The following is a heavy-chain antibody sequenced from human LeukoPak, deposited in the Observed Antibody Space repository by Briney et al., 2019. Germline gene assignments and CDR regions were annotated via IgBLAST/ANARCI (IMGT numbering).Heavy chain of an antibody. CDR1: GFTFDDYA. CDR3: ARDNSIGLLDY. J-gene: IGHJ4*02. Sequence: PGRSLRLSCVASGFTFDDYAMHWVRQAPGKGLEWVSGISWNSGAIGYADSVKGLFTISRDNAKNSLHLQMNSLRTEDTALYYCARDNSIGLLDYWGQGTLVTVSS. V-gene: IGHV3-9*01. D-gene: IGHD4-4*01. CDR2: ISWNSGAI.